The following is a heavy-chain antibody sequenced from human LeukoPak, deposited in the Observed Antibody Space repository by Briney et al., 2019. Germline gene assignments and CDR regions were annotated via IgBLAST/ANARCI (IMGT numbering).Heavy chain of an antibody. CDR3: VCRGYSGYDPIDY. Sequence: SETLSLTCAVYGGSFSGYYWSWIRQPPGKGLEWIGEINHSGSTNYNPSLKSRVTISVDTSKNQFSLKLSSVTAADTAVYYCVCRGYSGYDPIDYWGQGTLVTVSS. V-gene: IGHV4-34*01. CDR1: GGSFSGYY. J-gene: IGHJ4*02. CDR2: INHSGST. D-gene: IGHD5-12*01.